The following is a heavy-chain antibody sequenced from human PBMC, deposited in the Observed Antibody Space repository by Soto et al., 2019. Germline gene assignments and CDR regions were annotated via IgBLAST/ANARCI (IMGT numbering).Heavy chain of an antibody. CDR3: ARAKNYGSGSYYNADWFDP. D-gene: IGHD3-10*01. Sequence: QVQLVESGGGLVKPGGSLRLSCAASGFTFSDYYMSWIRQAPGKGLEWVSYISSSGSTIYYADSVKGRFTISRDNAKNSRYLQMNSLRAEDTAVYYCARAKNYGSGSYYNADWFDPWGQGTLVTVSS. CDR1: GFTFSDYY. J-gene: IGHJ5*02. V-gene: IGHV3-11*01. CDR2: ISSSGSTI.